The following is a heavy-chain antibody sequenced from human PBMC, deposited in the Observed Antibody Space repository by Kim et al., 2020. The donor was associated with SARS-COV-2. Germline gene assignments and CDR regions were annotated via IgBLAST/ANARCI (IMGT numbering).Heavy chain of an antibody. J-gene: IGHJ4*02. D-gene: IGHD6-13*01. V-gene: IGHV1-2*02. CDR3: ARDPEQQLVENYFDY. Sequence: QKFQGRVPMTRDTSISTAYMELSRLRSDDTAVYYCARDPEQQLVENYFDYWGQGTLVTVSS.